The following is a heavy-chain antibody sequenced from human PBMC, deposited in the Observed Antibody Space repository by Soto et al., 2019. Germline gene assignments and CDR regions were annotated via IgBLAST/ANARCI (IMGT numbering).Heavy chain of an antibody. CDR3: ARDRLLFSTTERYGMDV. J-gene: IGHJ6*02. D-gene: IGHD4-17*01. CDR2: IKSKTDGGTT. Sequence: GGSLRLSCAASGFTFSNAWMNWVRQAPGKGLEWVGRIKSKTDGGTTDYAAPVKGRFTISRDNAKNSLYLQMNSLRDEDTAVYYCARDRLLFSTTERYGMDVWGQGTTVTVSS. V-gene: IGHV3-15*07. CDR1: GFTFSNAW.